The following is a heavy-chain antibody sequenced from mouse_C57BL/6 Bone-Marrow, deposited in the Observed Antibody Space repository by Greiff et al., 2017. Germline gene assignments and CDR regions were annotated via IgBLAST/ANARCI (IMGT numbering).Heavy chain of an antibody. CDR2: IYPSDSET. J-gene: IGHJ3*01. CDR1: GYTFTSYW. Sequence: QVQLQQPGAELVRPGSSVKLSCKASGYTFTSYWMAWVKQRPGQGLEWIGNIYPSDSETHYNQKFKDKATLTVDKSSSTAYMQLSRLTSDGSADYSCARSILRRRFAFWCQGTLATVSA. V-gene: IGHV1-61*01. D-gene: IGHD1-1*01. CDR3: ARSILRRRFAF.